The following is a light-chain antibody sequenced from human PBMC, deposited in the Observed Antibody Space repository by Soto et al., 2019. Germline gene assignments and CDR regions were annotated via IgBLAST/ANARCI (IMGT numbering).Light chain of an antibody. J-gene: IGLJ1*01. V-gene: IGLV1-47*01. CDR1: TSNILRNY. CDR3: ASWDDSLSGYV. CDR2: MND. Sequence: QSVLTQPPSASGNPGQRLTISCSGSTSNILRNYVYWYRQLPGTAPRLLISMNDQRPSGVLDRFSGSKSGTSASLAISGLRSEDEADYYCASWDDSLSGYVFGTGTKLTVL.